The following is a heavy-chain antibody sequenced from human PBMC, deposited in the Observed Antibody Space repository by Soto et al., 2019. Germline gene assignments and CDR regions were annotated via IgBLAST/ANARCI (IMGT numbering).Heavy chain of an antibody. Sequence: SETLSLTCTVSGGSISSSSYYGGWIRLPTGKGLEWIGSIYYSGSTYYNPSLKSRVTISADTYKNQFSLKLSSVTAADTAVYYFARPGNIVGCCWWYFDLWGRGTLVTVS. V-gene: IGHV4-39*01. CDR3: ARPGNIVGCCWWYFDL. D-gene: IGHD2-15*01. CDR2: IYYSGST. CDR1: GGSISSSSYY. J-gene: IGHJ2*01.